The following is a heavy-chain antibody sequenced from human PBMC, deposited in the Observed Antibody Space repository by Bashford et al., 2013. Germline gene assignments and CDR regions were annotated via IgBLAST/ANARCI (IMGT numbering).Heavy chain of an antibody. V-gene: IGHV1-8*01. J-gene: IGHJ6*02. CDR3: ARIDYSNLYGMDV. CDR2: MNPHSGKT. D-gene: IGHD4-11*01. Sequence: WVRQAPGQGLEWMGWMNPHSGKTGYAQKFQGRVTLTRDTSKRIAYMELSSLRSDDTAVYYCARIDYSNLYGMDVWGQGTTVTVSS.